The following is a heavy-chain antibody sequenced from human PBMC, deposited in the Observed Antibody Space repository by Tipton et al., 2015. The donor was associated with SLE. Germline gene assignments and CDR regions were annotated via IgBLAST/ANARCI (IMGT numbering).Heavy chain of an antibody. Sequence: TLSLTCTVSGGSISSHYWSWIRQPPGKGLEWIGYIYYIGSTYYNPSLKSRVTISIDPSKNQFSLRLSSVTAADTAVYYCARQQRVGYFDVWGRGTLATVSS. CDR3: ARQQRVGYFDV. V-gene: IGHV4-59*08. CDR2: IYYIGST. J-gene: IGHJ2*01. D-gene: IGHD1-1*01. CDR1: GGSISSHY.